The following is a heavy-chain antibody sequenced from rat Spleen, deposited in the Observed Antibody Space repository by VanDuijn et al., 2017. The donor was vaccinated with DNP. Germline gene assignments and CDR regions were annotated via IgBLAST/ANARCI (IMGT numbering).Heavy chain of an antibody. Sequence: EVQLVESGGGLVQPGRSLKLSCAASGFTFSDYYMAWVRQAPRKGLEWVATITYDGSRTFYRDSVKGRFTISRDNAKSTLYLQRDSLRSEDTATYYCARLDYGFDYWGQGVMVTVST. CDR3: ARLDYGFDY. V-gene: IGHV5-7*01. CDR2: ITYDGSRT. D-gene: IGHD1-11*01. CDR1: GFTFSDYY. J-gene: IGHJ2*01.